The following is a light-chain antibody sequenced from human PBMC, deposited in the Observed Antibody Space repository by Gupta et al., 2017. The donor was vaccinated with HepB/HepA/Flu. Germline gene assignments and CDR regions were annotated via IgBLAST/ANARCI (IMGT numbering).Light chain of an antibody. CDR2: DVT. J-gene: IGLJ1*01. CDR1: SSDVGGCNY. CDR3: CSYADDYKYV. V-gene: IGLV2-11*01. Sequence: SPLTQRRSVPGSPGQSVTISCTGTSSDVGGCNYVSWYQQYAGKAPRLMIYDVTKRPAGVPDRFSGSKSVNTASLTISGLQAEDEADYYCCSYADDYKYVFGSGTKVTVL.